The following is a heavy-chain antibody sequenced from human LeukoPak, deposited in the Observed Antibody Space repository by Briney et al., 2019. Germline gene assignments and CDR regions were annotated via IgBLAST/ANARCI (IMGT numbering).Heavy chain of an antibody. J-gene: IGHJ6*03. D-gene: IGHD1-14*01. CDR1: GFTVSSNY. V-gene: IGHV3-66*02. Sequence: GGSLTLSCAASGFTVSSNYMSWVRQAPGKGLEWVSVIYSGGSTYYADSVKGRFTISRDNSKNTLYLQMNSLRAEDTAVYYCASEPGTYYYYYMDVWGKGTTVTVSS. CDR3: ASEPGTYYYYYMDV. CDR2: IYSGGST.